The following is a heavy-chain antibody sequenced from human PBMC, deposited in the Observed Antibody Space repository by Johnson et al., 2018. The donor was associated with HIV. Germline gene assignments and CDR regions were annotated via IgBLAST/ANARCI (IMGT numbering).Heavy chain of an antibody. V-gene: IGHV3-66*02. D-gene: IGHD3-22*01. CDR2: IYSGGST. CDR3: AKSNPMIVVVDAFDI. Sequence: VQLVESGGGLVQPGGSLRLSCAASGFTVSSNYMSWVRQAPGKGLEWVSVIYSGGSTYYADSVKGRFTISRDNAKNTLYLQMNSLRAEDTAVYYCAKSNPMIVVVDAFDIWGQGTMVTVSS. CDR1: GFTVSSNY. J-gene: IGHJ3*02.